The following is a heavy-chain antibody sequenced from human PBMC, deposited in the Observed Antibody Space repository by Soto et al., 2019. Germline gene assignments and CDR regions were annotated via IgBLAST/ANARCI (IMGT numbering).Heavy chain of an antibody. CDR3: AREYSLAVLAPGY. CDR1: GFTFSSYA. J-gene: IGHJ4*02. CDR2: ISSNGGST. V-gene: IGHV3-64*02. Sequence: GSLRLSCAASGFTFSSYAMHWVRQAPGKGLEYVSAISSNGGSTYYADSVKGRFTISRDNSKNTLYLQVSSLRIEDTAVYYCAREYSLAVLAPGYWGQGTLVTVSS. D-gene: IGHD2-8*02.